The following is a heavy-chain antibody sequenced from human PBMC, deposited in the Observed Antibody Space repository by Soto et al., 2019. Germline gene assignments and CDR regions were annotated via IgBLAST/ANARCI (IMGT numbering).Heavy chain of an antibody. J-gene: IGHJ6*02. CDR2: IIPIFGTA. Sequence: GASVKVSCKASGGTFSSYAISWARQAPGQGLEWMGGIIPIFGTANYAQKFQGRVTITADESTSTAYMELSSLRSEDTAVYYCARIEKIYDILTGPDYYYYGMDVWGQGTTVTVSS. D-gene: IGHD3-9*01. CDR1: GGTFSSYA. CDR3: ARIEKIYDILTGPDYYYYGMDV. V-gene: IGHV1-69*13.